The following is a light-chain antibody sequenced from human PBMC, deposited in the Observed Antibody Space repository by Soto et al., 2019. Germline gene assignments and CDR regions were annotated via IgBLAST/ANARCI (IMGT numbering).Light chain of an antibody. CDR1: QSISIW. CDR2: KTS. Sequence: DIHMTQSPSTLSASVGDRVTITCRASQSISIWLAWYQQKPGKAPNLLIYKTSSLETGVPSRFSGSGSGTEFTLTISRRQPDDFATYYWQHSNDYSWTFGQGTKVEVK. V-gene: IGKV1-5*03. CDR3: QHSNDYSWT. J-gene: IGKJ1*01.